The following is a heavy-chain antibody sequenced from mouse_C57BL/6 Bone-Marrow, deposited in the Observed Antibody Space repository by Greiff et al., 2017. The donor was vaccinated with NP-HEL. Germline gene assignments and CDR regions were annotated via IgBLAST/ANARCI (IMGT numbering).Heavy chain of an antibody. V-gene: IGHV5-15*01. CDR3: ARHGGLAY. CDR1: GFTFSDYG. Sequence: EVKLMESGGGLVQPGGSLKLSCAASGFTFSDYGMAWVRQAPRKGPEWVAFISNLAYSIYYADTVTGRFTISREKAKNTLYLEMSSLRSEDTAMYYCARHGGLAYWGQGTLVTVSA. CDR2: ISNLAYSI. J-gene: IGHJ3*01.